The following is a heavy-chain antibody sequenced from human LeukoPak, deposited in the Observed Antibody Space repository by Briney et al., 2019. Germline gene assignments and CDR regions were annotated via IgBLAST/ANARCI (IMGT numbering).Heavy chain of an antibody. V-gene: IGHV4-61*02. CDR2: IYTSGST. J-gene: IGHJ4*02. Sequence: SETLSLTCTVSGGSISSGSYYWSWIRQPAGKGLEWIGRIYTSGSTNYNPSLKSRVTISVDTSKNQFSLKLSSVTAADTAVYYCARGPEGGSYYFDYWGQGTLVTVSS. CDR1: GGSISSGSYY. D-gene: IGHD1-26*01. CDR3: ARGPEGGSYYFDY.